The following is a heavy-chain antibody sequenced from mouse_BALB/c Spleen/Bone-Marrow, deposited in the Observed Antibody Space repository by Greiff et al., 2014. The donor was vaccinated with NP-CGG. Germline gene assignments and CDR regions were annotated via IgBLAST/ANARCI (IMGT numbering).Heavy chain of an antibody. V-gene: IGHV14-3*02. CDR2: IDPANGNT. J-gene: IGHJ2*01. Sequence: VQLQQSGAELVKPGASVKLSCTASGFNIKDTYMHWVKQRPEQGLEWIGRIDPANGNTKYDPKFQGKATITADTSSNTAYLQLSSRTSEDTSVYYWANYVYGYYFDYWGQGTTLTVSS. CDR3: ANYVYGYYFDY. D-gene: IGHD2-2*01. CDR1: GFNIKDTY.